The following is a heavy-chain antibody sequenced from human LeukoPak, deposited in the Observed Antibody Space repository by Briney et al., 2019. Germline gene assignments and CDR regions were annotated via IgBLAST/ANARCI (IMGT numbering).Heavy chain of an antibody. Sequence: GGSLRLSCAASGFTFSRYSMNWVRQAPGKGLEWVSYISSSSSTIYYADSVKGRFTVSRDNSKNTLYLQMNSLRAEDTAVYYCAKDLNTISPPGWGQGTLVTVSS. J-gene: IGHJ4*02. D-gene: IGHD2-2*01. V-gene: IGHV3-48*01. CDR3: AKDLNTISPPG. CDR1: GFTFSRYS. CDR2: ISSSSSTI.